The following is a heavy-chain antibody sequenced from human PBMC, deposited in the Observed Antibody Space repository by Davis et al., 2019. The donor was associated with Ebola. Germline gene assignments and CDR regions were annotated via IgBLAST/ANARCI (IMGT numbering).Heavy chain of an antibody. CDR3: ARAAGIYLDDDPYYYYYMDV. CDR1: GYTFTDYL. J-gene: IGHJ6*03. CDR2: INPKSGGT. D-gene: IGHD3-10*01. Sequence: ASVKVSCKASGYTFTDYLMHWVRQAPGQGLEWVGWINPKSGGTYSAQRFRGRVTMTRNTSIRTAYLEVSGLRSNDTAVYHCARAAGIYLDDDPYYYYYMDVWGKGTTVTVSS. V-gene: IGHV1-2*02.